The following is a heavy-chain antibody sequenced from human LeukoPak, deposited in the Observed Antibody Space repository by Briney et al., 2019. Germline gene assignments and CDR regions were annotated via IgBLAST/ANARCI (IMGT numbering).Heavy chain of an antibody. V-gene: IGHV3-66*01. CDR3: AREFVVVPAAPGEGFDY. CDR2: IYSGGST. J-gene: IGHJ4*02. Sequence: GGSLRLSCAASGFTVSSNYMSWVRQAPGKGLEWVSVIYSGGSTYYAESVKGRFTISRDNSKNTLYLQMNSLRAEDTAVYYCAREFVVVPAAPGEGFDYWGQGTLVTVSS. CDR1: GFTVSSNY. D-gene: IGHD2-2*01.